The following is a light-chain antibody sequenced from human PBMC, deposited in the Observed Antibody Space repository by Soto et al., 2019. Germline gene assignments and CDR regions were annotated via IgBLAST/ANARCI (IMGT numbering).Light chain of an antibody. CDR2: SAS. V-gene: IGKV3-20*01. CDR3: QQYGSSPLT. J-gene: IGKJ4*01. Sequence: EIVLTQSPGTLSLSPGERATLSSRASQSVSSSYLAWYQQKPGQAPRLLIYSASSRATGIPDRFSGSGSGTDFTLTTSRLEPADFAVYYCQQYGSSPLTFGGGTKVEIK. CDR1: QSVSSSY.